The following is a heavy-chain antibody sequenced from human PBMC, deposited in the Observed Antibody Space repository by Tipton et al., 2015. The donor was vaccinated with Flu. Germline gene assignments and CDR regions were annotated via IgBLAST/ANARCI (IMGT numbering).Heavy chain of an antibody. CDR1: GFTVSSIH. Sequence: SLRLSCAVSGFTVSSIHMSWVRQAPGKGLEWVSLIYRGGGTFFADSVKGRFTISRDTSKNMVYLLMNSLRAEDTAVYYCATVGNYGGEDWGQGTLVTVSS. V-gene: IGHV3-66*01. CDR2: IYRGGGT. D-gene: IGHD4-23*01. J-gene: IGHJ4*02. CDR3: ATVGNYGGED.